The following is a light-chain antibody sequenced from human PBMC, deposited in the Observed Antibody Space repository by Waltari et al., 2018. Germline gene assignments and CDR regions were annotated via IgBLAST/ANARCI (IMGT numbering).Light chain of an antibody. CDR2: ENT. V-gene: IGLV1-51*02. Sequence: QSVLTQPPSVSAAPGQRVTLPCPVGSSNIGNNYVSWYRQFPGTAPKLLIYENTERPSGIPGRFSGSKSGTSATLDITGLQAGDEADYYCGTWDSSLSGAVFGGGTHLTVL. J-gene: IGLJ7*01. CDR3: GTWDSSLSGAV. CDR1: SSNIGNNY.